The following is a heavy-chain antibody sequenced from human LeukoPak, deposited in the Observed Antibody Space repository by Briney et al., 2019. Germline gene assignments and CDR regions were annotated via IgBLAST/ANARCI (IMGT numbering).Heavy chain of an antibody. CDR3: ARGKRGPYYDFWTD. J-gene: IGHJ4*02. D-gene: IGHD3/OR15-3a*01. Sequence: PSETLSLTCAVYGGSFSGYYWSWIRQPPGKGLEWIGEINHSGSTNYNPSLKSRVTISVDTSKNQFSLKLSSVTAADTAVYYCARGKRGPYYDFWTDWGQGTLVTVSS. CDR2: INHSGST. CDR1: GGSFSGYY. V-gene: IGHV4-34*01.